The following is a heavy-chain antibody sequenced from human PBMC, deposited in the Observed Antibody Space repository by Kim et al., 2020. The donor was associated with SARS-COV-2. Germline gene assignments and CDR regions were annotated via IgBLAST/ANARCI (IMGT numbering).Heavy chain of an antibody. J-gene: IGHJ4*02. CDR1: GYTFTSYY. Sequence: ASVNVSCKASGYTFTSYYMHWVRQAPGQGLEWMGIINPSGGSTRYAQKFQGRVTMTRDTSTSTVYMELSNLRSEDTAVYYCARMVATRGKKNDVAAAGPFDYWGQGTLVTVSS. D-gene: IGHD6-13*01. CDR3: ARMVATRGKKNDVAAAGPFDY. CDR2: INPSGGST. V-gene: IGHV1-46*01.